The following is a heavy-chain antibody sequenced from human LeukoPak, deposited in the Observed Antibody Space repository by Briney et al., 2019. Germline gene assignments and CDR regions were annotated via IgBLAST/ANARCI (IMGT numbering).Heavy chain of an antibody. J-gene: IGHJ4*02. CDR2: ILSGGAT. V-gene: IGHV3-53*01. CDR1: DFSVNTNY. CDR3: ATDKDWTYLDY. D-gene: IGHD3/OR15-3a*01. Sequence: GGSLRLSCAASDFSVNTNYMNWVRQAPGKGLEWVSVILSGGATYYADSVKGRFTISRDNAKNSLYLQMNSLRAEDTAVYYCATDKDWTYLDYWGQGTLVTVSS.